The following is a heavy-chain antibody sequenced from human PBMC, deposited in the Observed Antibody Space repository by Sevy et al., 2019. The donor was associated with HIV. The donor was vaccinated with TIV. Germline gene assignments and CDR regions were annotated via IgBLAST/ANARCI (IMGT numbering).Heavy chain of an antibody. J-gene: IGHJ6*02. D-gene: IGHD4-17*01. CDR1: GFTFSSYG. CDR2: ISASGSST. Sequence: GGSLRLSCAASGFTFSSYGMSWVRQAPGKGLEWVSSISASGSSTYYADSVKGRFTISRVNSKNTLFLQMNSLRAEDTAVYYCAKRYGDPYFYYAMDVWGQGTTVTVSS. CDR3: AKRYGDPYFYYAMDV. V-gene: IGHV3-23*01.